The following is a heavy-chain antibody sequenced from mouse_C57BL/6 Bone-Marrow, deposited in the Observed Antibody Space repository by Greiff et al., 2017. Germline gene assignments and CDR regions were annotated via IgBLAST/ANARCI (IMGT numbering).Heavy chain of an antibody. D-gene: IGHD2-4*01. V-gene: IGHV1-81*01. CDR2: IYTRSGNT. Sequence: QVQLQQSGAELARPGASVKLSCKASGYTFTSYGISWVKQRTGQGLEWIGEIYTRSGNTYYNEKFKGKATLTAYKSSSTAYMELRSLTSEYSAVDFCAIYDYGWFAYWGQGTLVTVSA. CDR3: AIYDYGWFAY. CDR1: GYTFTSYG. J-gene: IGHJ3*01.